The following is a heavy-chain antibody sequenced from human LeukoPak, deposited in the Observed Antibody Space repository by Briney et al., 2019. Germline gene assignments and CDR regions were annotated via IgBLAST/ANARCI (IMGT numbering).Heavy chain of an antibody. V-gene: IGHV1-2*02. J-gene: IGHJ4*02. Sequence: GPVKVSCKASGYHFTDYYIHWVRLAPGQGLEWMGWINPKSGGIHYAQKFQGRVSMTRDTSINTVYLELSSLRSNDTAVYYCARTREGVWGSYSPWGQGTLVTVSS. CDR1: GYHFTDYY. CDR3: ARTREGVWGSYSP. D-gene: IGHD3-16*01. CDR2: INPKSGGI.